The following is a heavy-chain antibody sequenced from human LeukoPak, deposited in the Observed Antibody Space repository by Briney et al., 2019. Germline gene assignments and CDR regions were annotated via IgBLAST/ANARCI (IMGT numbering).Heavy chain of an antibody. D-gene: IGHD3-3*01. Sequence: PSETLSLTCTVSGGSISSYYWSWIRQPAGKGLEWIGRIYTSGSTNYNPSLKSRVTMSVDTSKNQFSLKLSSVTAADTAVYYCAREGVTIFGALKNWFDPWGQGTLVTVSS. CDR1: GGSISSYY. J-gene: IGHJ5*02. V-gene: IGHV4-4*07. CDR3: AREGVTIFGALKNWFDP. CDR2: IYTSGST.